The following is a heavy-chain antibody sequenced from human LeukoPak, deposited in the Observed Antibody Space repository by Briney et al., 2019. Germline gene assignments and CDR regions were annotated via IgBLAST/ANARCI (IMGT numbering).Heavy chain of an antibody. Sequence: PSETLSPTCTVSGGSISSYYWSWIRQPPGKGLEWIGYIYYSGSTNYNPSLKSRVTISVDTSKNQFSLKLSSVTAADTAVYYCARGSYGGNDYWGQGTLVTVSS. CDR2: IYYSGST. J-gene: IGHJ4*02. V-gene: IGHV4-59*01. CDR3: ARGSYGGNDY. CDR1: GGSISSYY. D-gene: IGHD4-23*01.